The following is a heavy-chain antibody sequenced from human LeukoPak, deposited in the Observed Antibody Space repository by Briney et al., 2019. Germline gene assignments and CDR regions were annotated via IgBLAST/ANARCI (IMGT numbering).Heavy chain of an antibody. CDR1: GGSIRSYY. V-gene: IGHV4-4*07. J-gene: IGHJ4*02. CDR2: IYPGGST. Sequence: SETLSLTFTVSGGSIRSYYWSWIRQPAGKGLEWIGRIYPGGSTSYNPSLKSRVTMSVDTSKNQFSLKLSSVTAADTAVYYCARAFLGIEDNWGQGTLVTVSS. CDR3: ARAFLGIEDN. D-gene: IGHD7-27*01.